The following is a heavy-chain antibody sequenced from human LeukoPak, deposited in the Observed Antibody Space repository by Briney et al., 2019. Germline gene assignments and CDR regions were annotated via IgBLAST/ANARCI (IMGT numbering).Heavy chain of an antibody. D-gene: IGHD1-26*01. CDR1: GFTFNNYA. Sequence: GGSLRLSCAASGFTFNNYAMHWVRQAPGKGLGWVAVISYDGTNKYSADSVKGRFTISRDNSKNTLYLQMNSLRTEDTAVYYCTKGYGGSYLDLAFDIWGQGTVVTVSS. CDR2: ISYDGTNK. CDR3: TKGYGGSYLDLAFDI. V-gene: IGHV3-30*18. J-gene: IGHJ3*02.